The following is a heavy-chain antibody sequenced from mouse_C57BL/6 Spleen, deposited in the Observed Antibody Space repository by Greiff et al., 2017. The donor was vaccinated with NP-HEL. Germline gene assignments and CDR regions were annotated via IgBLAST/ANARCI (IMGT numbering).Heavy chain of an antibody. D-gene: IGHD3-2*02. CDR2: ISSGSSTI. V-gene: IGHV5-17*01. CDR1: GFTFSDYG. CDR3: ARHRTAQAPLDY. J-gene: IGHJ2*01. Sequence: EVQLVESGGGLVKPGGSLKLSCAASGFTFSDYGMHWVRQAPEKGLEWVAYISSGSSTIYYADTVKGRFTISRDNAKNTLFLQMTSLRSEDTAMYYCARHRTAQAPLDYWGQGTTLTVSS.